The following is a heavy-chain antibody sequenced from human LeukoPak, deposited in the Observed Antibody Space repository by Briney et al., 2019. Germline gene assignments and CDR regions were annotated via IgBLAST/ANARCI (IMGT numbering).Heavy chain of an antibody. CDR2: IKQDGSEK. D-gene: IGHD2-2*01. CDR3: ARDPQRYCSSTSCRDP. Sequence: GGSLRLSCAASGFSFSSYWMSWVRQAPGKGLEWVANIKQDGSEKYYVDSVKGRFTISRDNAKNSLNLQMNSLRAEDTAVYYCARDPQRYCSSTSCRDPWGQGTLVTVSS. J-gene: IGHJ5*02. V-gene: IGHV3-7*01. CDR1: GFSFSSYW.